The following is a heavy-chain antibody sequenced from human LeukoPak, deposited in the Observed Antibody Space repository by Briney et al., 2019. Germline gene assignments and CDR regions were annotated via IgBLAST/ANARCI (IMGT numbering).Heavy chain of an antibody. CDR1: GGSISSSSYY. CDR3: ASAYCSDDICYAFFDY. Sequence: SETLSLTCTVSGGSISSSSYYWGWIRQPPGKRLEWIGSIYYSGSSSYNPSLKSRVTISVDTSKNQFSLKLSSVTAADSAVYYCASAYCSDDICYAFFDYWGQGTLVTVSS. CDR2: IYYSGSS. J-gene: IGHJ4*02. D-gene: IGHD2-15*01. V-gene: IGHV4-39*07.